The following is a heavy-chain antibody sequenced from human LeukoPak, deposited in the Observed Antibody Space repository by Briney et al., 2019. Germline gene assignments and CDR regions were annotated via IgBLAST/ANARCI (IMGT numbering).Heavy chain of an antibody. D-gene: IGHD5-24*01. CDR3: ARGGGSRRDGYIGLLDY. CDR2: ISAYNGNT. J-gene: IGHJ4*02. Sequence: GASVKVSCKASGYTFTSYGINWVRQAPGQGLEWMGWISAYNGNTHYAQKLQGRVTMTRDTSTSTAYMELRSLRSDDTAVYYCARGGGSRRDGYIGLLDYWGQGTLVTVSS. V-gene: IGHV1-18*01. CDR1: GYTFTSYG.